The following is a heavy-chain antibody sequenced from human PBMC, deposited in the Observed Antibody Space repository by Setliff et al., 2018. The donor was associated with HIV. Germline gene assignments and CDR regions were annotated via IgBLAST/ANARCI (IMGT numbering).Heavy chain of an antibody. D-gene: IGHD3-10*01. J-gene: IGHJ4*02. CDR1: GGSIRNEDYF. CDR2: FYTSGST. V-gene: IGHV4-61*02. Sequence: SETLSLTCTVSGGSIRNEDYFWSWIRQPAGKGLEWIGRFYTSGSTNYNPPFKSRVTISEGTSENQFSLKLTSVTAADTAIYYCARGGGRVVRGLIGMYYFDYWGQGVLVTVSS. CDR3: ARGGGRVVRGLIGMYYFDY.